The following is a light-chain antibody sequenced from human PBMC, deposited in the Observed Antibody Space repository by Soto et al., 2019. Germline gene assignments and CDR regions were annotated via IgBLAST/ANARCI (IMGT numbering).Light chain of an antibody. Sequence: DIQMTQSPSTLSASVGDRVTITCRASQSISSWLAWYQQKPGRAPRLLIYKASDLESGVPSRFSGSGSGTDFTLTISSLQPDDFATYYCQQYNSYSPLTFCGGTKVEIK. J-gene: IGKJ4*01. CDR3: QQYNSYSPLT. V-gene: IGKV1-5*03. CDR1: QSISSW. CDR2: KAS.